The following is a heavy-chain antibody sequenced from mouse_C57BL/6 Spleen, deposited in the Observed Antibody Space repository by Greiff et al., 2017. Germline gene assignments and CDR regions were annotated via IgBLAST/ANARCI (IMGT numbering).Heavy chain of an antibody. Sequence: QVQLQQPGAELVKPGASVKLSCKASGYTFTSYWMQWVKQRPGQGLEWIGEIDPSDSYTNYNQKFKGKATLTVDTSSSTAYMQLSSLTSEDSAVYYYARVGGSGYGDYWGQGTTLTVSS. J-gene: IGHJ2*01. V-gene: IGHV1-50*01. D-gene: IGHD1-1*01. CDR1: GYTFTSYW. CDR3: ARVGGSGYGDY. CDR2: IDPSDSYT.